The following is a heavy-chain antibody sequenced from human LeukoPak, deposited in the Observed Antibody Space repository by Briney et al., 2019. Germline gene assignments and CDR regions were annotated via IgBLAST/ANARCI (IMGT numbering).Heavy chain of an antibody. V-gene: IGHV4-59*12. D-gene: IGHD2-8*01. CDR1: GGSISSYY. J-gene: IGHJ4*02. CDR3: ARINGGI. CDR2: IYYSGST. Sequence: PSETLSLTCTVSGGSISSYYWSWIRQPPGKGLEWIGYIYYSGSTNYNPSLRSRVTISLDKSKNQFSVKLNSVTAADTAVYYCARINGGIWGQGTLVTVSS.